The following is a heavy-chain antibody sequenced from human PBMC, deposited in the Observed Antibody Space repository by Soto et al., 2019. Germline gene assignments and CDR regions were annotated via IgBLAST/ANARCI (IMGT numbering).Heavy chain of an antibody. J-gene: IGHJ6*02. CDR2: ISYDGSNK. D-gene: IGHD2-15*01. Sequence: PVGSLRLSCAASGFTFSSYGMHWVRQATGKGLEWVAVISYDGSNKYYADSVKGRFTISRDNSKNTLYLQMNSLRAEDTAVYYCAIIEPYGMDVWGQGTTVTVSS. CDR1: GFTFSSYG. CDR3: AIIEPYGMDV. V-gene: IGHV3-30*03.